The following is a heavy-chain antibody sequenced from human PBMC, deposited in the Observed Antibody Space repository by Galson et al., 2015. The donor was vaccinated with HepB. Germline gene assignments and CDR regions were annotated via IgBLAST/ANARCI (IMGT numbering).Heavy chain of an antibody. CDR3: ARDESSSWYFGQEWNWFDP. Sequence: SVKVSCKASGYTFTGYYMHWVRQAPGQGLEWMGWINPNSGGTNYAQKFQGRVTMTRDTSISTAYMELSRLRSDDTAVYYCARDESSSWYFGQEWNWFDPWGQGTLVTVSS. V-gene: IGHV1-2*02. J-gene: IGHJ5*02. CDR1: GYTFTGYY. D-gene: IGHD6-13*01. CDR2: INPNSGGT.